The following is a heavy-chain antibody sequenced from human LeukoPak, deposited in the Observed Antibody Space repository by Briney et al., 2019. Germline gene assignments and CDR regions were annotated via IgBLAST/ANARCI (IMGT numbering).Heavy chain of an antibody. V-gene: IGHV3-20*04. CDR1: GFTFDDYG. Sequence: GGSLRLSCAASGFTFDDYGMSWVRQAPGKGLEWVSGINWNGGSTGYADSVKGRFTISRDNAKTSLYLQMTSLRAEDTALYSCAKDMPSGPPSYLYGSGSYTPWGQGTLVTVSS. J-gene: IGHJ5*02. CDR3: AKDMPSGPPSYLYGSGSYTP. D-gene: IGHD3-10*01. CDR2: INWNGGST.